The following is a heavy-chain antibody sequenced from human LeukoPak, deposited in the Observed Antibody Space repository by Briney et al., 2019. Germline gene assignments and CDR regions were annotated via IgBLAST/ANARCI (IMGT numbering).Heavy chain of an antibody. CDR1: GFTFNSYA. J-gene: IGHJ4*02. Sequence: PGGSLRLSCAASGFTFNSYAMHWVRQAPGKGLEWVAVISYNGNNKYYADSVKGRITVSRDNSKNTLQLQMNSLRDEDTAVYYCARDPYNGYYDGSGSAKFDYWGQGTLVTVSS. CDR3: ARDPYNGYYDGSGSAKFDY. CDR2: ISYNGNNK. V-gene: IGHV3-30-3*01. D-gene: IGHD3-10*01.